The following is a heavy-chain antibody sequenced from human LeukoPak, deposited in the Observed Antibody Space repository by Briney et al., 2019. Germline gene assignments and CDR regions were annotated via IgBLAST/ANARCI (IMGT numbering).Heavy chain of an antibody. CDR2: ISSSSSYI. J-gene: IGHJ4*02. CDR3: ARAVRWIQLWTRGAYFDY. D-gene: IGHD5-18*01. V-gene: IGHV3-21*01. Sequence: PGGSLRLSCAASGFTFSSYSVNWVRQAPGKGLEWVSSISSSSSYIYYADSVKGRFTISRDNAKNSLYLQMNSLRAEDTAVYYCARAVRWIQLWTRGAYFDYWGQGTLVTVSS. CDR1: GFTFSSYS.